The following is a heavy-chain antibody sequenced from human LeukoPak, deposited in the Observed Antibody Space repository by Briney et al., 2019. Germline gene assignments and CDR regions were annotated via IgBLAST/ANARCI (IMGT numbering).Heavy chain of an antibody. J-gene: IGHJ4*02. D-gene: IGHD4-23*01. CDR3: ARVQAYGGKGYFDY. CDR1: GGSISSYY. Sequence: SGTPSLTCTVSGGSISSYYWSWIRQPPGKGLEWIGYIYYSGSTNYNPSLKSRVTISVDTSKNQFSLKLSSVTAADTAVYYCARVQAYGGKGYFDYWGQGTLVTVSS. V-gene: IGHV4-59*01. CDR2: IYYSGST.